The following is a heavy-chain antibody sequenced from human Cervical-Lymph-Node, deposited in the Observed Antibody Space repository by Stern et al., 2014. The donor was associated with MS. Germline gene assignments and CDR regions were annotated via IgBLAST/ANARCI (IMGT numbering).Heavy chain of an antibody. CDR2: ISAHNGDT. J-gene: IGHJ4*02. CDR3: ARGSGGWYYFDY. D-gene: IGHD6-19*01. CDR1: GYTFTNYV. Sequence: VQLVESGAEVKKPGASVKVSCKASGYTFTNYVITWVRQAPGQGLEWMGWISAHNGDTHLAQKVQGRVTMTTDTSASTASQELTSLRSDDTAVYYCARGSGGWYYFDYWGQGTLVTVSS. V-gene: IGHV1-18*01.